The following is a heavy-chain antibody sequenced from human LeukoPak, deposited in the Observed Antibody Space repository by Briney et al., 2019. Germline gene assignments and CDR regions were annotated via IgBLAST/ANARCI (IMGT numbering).Heavy chain of an antibody. CDR1: GGSISSGGYY. J-gene: IGHJ4*02. CDR2: IYYSGST. V-gene: IGHV4-30-4*08. CDR3: ARVRASNLRYFDWLSVEPFGY. Sequence: SETLSLTCTVSGGSISSGGYYWSWIRQHPGKGLEWIGYIYYSGSTYYNPSLKSRVTISVDTSKNQFSLKLSSVTAADTAVYYCARVRASNLRYFDWLSVEPFGYWGQGTLVTVSS. D-gene: IGHD3-9*01.